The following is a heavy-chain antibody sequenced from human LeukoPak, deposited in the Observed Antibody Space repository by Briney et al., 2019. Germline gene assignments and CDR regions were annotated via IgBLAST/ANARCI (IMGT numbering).Heavy chain of an antibody. J-gene: IGHJ6*02. V-gene: IGHV6-1*01. D-gene: IGHD2-8*01. Sequence: SQTLSLTCAISGDSVSSNSAAWNWIRQSPSRGLEWLGRTYYRSKWYNDYAVSAKSRITINPDTSKNQFSLQLNSVTPEDTAVYYCARDLEVWYCTNGVCPYGMDVWGQGTTVTVSS. CDR3: ARDLEVWYCTNGVCPYGMDV. CDR1: GDSVSSNSAA. CDR2: TYYRSKWYN.